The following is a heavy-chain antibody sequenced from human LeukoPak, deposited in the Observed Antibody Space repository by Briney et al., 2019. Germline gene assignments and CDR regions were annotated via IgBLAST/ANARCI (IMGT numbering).Heavy chain of an antibody. D-gene: IGHD5-18*01. V-gene: IGHV3-74*01. J-gene: IGHJ5*02. CDR3: ARGQLWQTGWFDP. CDR1: GFTFSSYW. CDR2: INTDGSST. Sequence: GGSLRLSCAVSGFTFSSYWMHWVRQAPGKGLVWVSRINTDGSSTTYADSVKGRFTISRDNAKNTLYLQMNSLRAEDTAVYYCARGQLWQTGWFDPRGQGTLVTVSS.